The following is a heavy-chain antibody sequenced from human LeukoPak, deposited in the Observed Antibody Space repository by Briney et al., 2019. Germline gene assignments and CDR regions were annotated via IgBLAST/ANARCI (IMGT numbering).Heavy chain of an antibody. CDR1: GFTFDDYG. D-gene: IGHD2-15*01. CDR3: AKRSGDSYYLDS. J-gene: IGHJ4*02. V-gene: IGHV3-23*01. CDR2: ISGSGGST. Sequence: GGSLRLSCAASGFTFDDYGMSWVRQAPGKGLEWVSAISGSGGSTYYADSVKGRFTISRDTSKSTLYLQMNSLRAEDTAVYYCAKRSGDSYYLDSWGQGTLVTVSS.